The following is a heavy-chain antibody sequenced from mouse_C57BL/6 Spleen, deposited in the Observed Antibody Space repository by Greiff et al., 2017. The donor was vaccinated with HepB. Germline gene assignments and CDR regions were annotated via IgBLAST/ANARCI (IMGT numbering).Heavy chain of an antibody. CDR1: GYTFTDYN. D-gene: IGHD3-1*01. V-gene: IGHV1-18*01. CDR2: INPNNGGT. Sequence: VQLKESGPELVKPGASVKIPCKASGYTFTDYNMDWVKQSHGKSLEWIGDINPNNGGTIYNQKFKGKATLTVDKSSSTAYMELRSLTSEDTAVYYCARGGYVREGYFDVWGTGTTVTVSS. CDR3: ARGGYVREGYFDV. J-gene: IGHJ1*03.